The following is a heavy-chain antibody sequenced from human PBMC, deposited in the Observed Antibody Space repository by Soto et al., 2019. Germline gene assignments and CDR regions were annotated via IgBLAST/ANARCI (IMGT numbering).Heavy chain of an antibody. CDR2: ISNNGAHT. CDR3: AKDRGGIVVVVAATVFDY. D-gene: IGHD2-15*01. Sequence: PGGSLRLSCAASGFTFSNYEMHWVRQAPGKGLEYVSGISNNGAHTDYAKSVKGRFTISRDNSENTLYLQMNSLRAEDTAVYYCAKDRGGIVVVVAATVFDYWGQGTLVTVSS. CDR1: GFTFSNYE. J-gene: IGHJ4*02. V-gene: IGHV3-64*01.